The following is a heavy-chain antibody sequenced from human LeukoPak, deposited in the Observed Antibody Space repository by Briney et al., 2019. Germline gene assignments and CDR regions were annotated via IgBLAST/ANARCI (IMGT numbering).Heavy chain of an antibody. D-gene: IGHD5-24*01. CDR3: AKDRRDGYNPSYFDY. J-gene: IGHJ4*02. Sequence: GGSLRLSCAASGFTFSSYGMHWVRQAPGKGLEWVAVISYDGSNKYYADSVKGRFTISRDNSKNTLYLQMNSLRAEDTAVYYCAKDRRDGYNPSYFDYWGQGTLVTVSS. CDR1: GFTFSSYG. CDR2: ISYDGSNK. V-gene: IGHV3-30*18.